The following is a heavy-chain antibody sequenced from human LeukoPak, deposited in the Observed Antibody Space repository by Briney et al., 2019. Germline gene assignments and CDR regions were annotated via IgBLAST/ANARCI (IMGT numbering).Heavy chain of an antibody. J-gene: IGHJ4*02. V-gene: IGHV3-30-3*01. CDR1: GFTFSSYA. Sequence: KPGGSLRLSCAASGFTFSSYAMLRVRQAPGKGLEWVALISYDETNDYYADSVKGRFTISRANSKNTLYLQMNSLRPEDTAVYYCASRLVVARWGQGTLVTVSS. CDR2: ISYDETND. CDR3: ASRLVVAR. D-gene: IGHD2-15*01.